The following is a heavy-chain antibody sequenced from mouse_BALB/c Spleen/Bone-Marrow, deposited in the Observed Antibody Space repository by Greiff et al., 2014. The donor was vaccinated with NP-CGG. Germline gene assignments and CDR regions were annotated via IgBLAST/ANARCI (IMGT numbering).Heavy chain of an antibody. J-gene: IGHJ3*01. CDR2: IIPYNDGT. D-gene: IGHD1-1*01. CDR3: ARPYYYGSSGDSWFAY. Sequence: VQLQQSGPELVKPGASVKISCKASGYTFTSYVMRWVKQKPGQGLEWIGYIIPYNDGTNYNEKFKGKATLTSDKSSSTAYMELSSLTSEDSAVYYCARPYYYGSSGDSWFAYWGQGTLVTVSA. CDR1: GYTFTSYV. V-gene: IGHV1-14*01.